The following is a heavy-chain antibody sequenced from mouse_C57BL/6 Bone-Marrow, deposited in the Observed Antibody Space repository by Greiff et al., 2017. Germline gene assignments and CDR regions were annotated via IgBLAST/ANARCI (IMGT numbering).Heavy chain of an antibody. D-gene: IGHD1-1*01. CDR1: GFTFSSYA. V-gene: IGHV5-9-1*02. CDR2: ISSGGDYL. CDR3: TRVGYYGSRRYFDV. J-gene: IGHJ1*03. Sequence: EVMLVESGEGLVKPGGSLKLSCAASGFTFSSYAMSWVRQTPEKRLEWVAYISSGGDYLYYADTVKGRFTISRDNARNTLYRQMSSLKSEDTAMYYCTRVGYYGSRRYFDVWGTGTTVTVSS.